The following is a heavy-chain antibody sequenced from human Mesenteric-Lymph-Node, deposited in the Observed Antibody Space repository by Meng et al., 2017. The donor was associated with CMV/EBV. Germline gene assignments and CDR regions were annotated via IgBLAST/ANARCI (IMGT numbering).Heavy chain of an antibody. Sequence: QGQLQKWGRRPFKPSETLSLPCAVYGGSFSGYYWSWIRQPPGKGLEWIGEINHSGSTNYNPSLKSRVTISVDTSKNQFSLKLSSVTAADTAVYYCARHQRWLKSEGGFNYWGQGTLVTVSS. CDR2: INHSGST. J-gene: IGHJ4*02. CDR1: GGSFSGYY. V-gene: IGHV4-34*01. D-gene: IGHD4-23*01. CDR3: ARHQRWLKSEGGFNY.